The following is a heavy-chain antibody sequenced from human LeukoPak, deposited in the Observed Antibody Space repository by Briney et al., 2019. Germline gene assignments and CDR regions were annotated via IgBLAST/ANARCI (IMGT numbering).Heavy chain of an antibody. J-gene: IGHJ3*02. CDR3: AKEGLALDI. CDR2: ISWDGGNT. V-gene: IGHV3-43*01. Sequence: GGSLRLSCAASGFTFDAYTMHWVRQAPGKGLEWVSLISWDGGNTYYADSVKGRFTISRDNSKNSLFLQMNSLRTEDTALYSCAKEGLALDIWGQGTMVTVSS. CDR1: GFTFDAYT.